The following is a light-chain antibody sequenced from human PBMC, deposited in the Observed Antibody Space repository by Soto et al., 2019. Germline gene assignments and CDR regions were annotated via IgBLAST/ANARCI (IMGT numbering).Light chain of an antibody. V-gene: IGLV2-23*01. CDR3: CSYVGNSIPL. J-gene: IGLJ2*01. Sequence: QSALTQPASVSGSPGQSITISCTGTSSDIGSFNLVSWYQHHPGKAPKLIIYEGNTRPSGVSNRFSGSKSGDTASLTISGLQAEDEADYYSCSYVGNSIPLFGGGTKVTVL. CDR1: SSDIGSFNL. CDR2: EGN.